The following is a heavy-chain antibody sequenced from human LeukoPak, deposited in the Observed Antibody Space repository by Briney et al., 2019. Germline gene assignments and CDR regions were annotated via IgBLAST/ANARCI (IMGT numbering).Heavy chain of an antibody. CDR3: ARDHSSGWYSDP. CDR2: INPTGSST. Sequence: ASVKVSCKASGYTFTSYYMHWVRQAPRQELEWMGIINPTGSSTSYAQKFQGRVTMTRDMSTSTVYMELSSLRSEDTAVYYCARDHSSGWYSDPWGQGTLVTVSS. J-gene: IGHJ5*02. D-gene: IGHD6-19*01. V-gene: IGHV1-46*01. CDR1: GYTFTSYY.